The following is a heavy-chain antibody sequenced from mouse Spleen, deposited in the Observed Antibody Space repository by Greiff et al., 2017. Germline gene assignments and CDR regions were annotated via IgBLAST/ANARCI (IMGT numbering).Heavy chain of an antibody. CDR2: ISGGGSYT. CDR1: GFTFSSYG. J-gene: IGHJ3*01. D-gene: IGHD3-2*01. Sequence: EVQVVESGGGLVKPGGSLKLSCAASGFTFSSYGMSWVRQTPEKRLEWVATISGGGSYTYYPDSVKGRFTISRDNAKNNLYLQMSSLRSEDTALYYCARKDSSGLAWFAYWGQGTLVTVSA. CDR3: ARKDSSGLAWFAY. V-gene: IGHV5-9-2*01.